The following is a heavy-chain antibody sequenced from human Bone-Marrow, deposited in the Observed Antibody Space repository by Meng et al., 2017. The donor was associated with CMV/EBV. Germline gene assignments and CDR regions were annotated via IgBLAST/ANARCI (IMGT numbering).Heavy chain of an antibody. CDR3: ARGGQYGGAFDI. D-gene: IGHD2/OR15-2a*01. V-gene: IGHV1-69*10. CDR1: GGTFSSYA. CDR2: IIPILGIA. J-gene: IGHJ3*02. Sequence: SVKVSCKASGGTFSSYAISWVRQAPGQGLEWMGGIIPILGIANYAQKFQGRVTITADKSTSTAYMEMSRLRSDDTDVYYCARGGQYGGAFDIWGQGTMVTVSS.